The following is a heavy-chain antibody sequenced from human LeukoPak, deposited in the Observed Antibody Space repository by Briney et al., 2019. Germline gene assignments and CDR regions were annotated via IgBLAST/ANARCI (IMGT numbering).Heavy chain of an antibody. CDR1: GFTFSSYG. V-gene: IGHV3-33*01. J-gene: IGHJ5*02. D-gene: IGHD3-10*01. Sequence: GGSLRLSCAASGFTFSSYGMHWVRQAPGKGLEWVAVMWYDGSNKYYADSVKGRFTISRDNSKNTLYLQMNSLRAEDTAVYYCARGSLLWFGELAPFDPWGQGTLVTVSS. CDR2: MWYDGSNK. CDR3: ARGSLLWFGELAPFDP.